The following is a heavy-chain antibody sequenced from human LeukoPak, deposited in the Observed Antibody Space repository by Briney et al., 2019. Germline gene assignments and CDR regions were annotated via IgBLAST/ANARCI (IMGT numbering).Heavy chain of an antibody. D-gene: IGHD6-13*01. V-gene: IGHV4-59*01. CDR1: GGSISSYY. Sequence: SETLSLTCTVSGGSISSYYWSWIRQPPGKGLEWIGYIYYSGSTNYNPSLKSRVTISVDTSKNQFSLKLSSVTAADTAVYYCARDARRSSSWYVSVFGDDYYYYYGMDVWGQGTTVTVSS. CDR3: ARDARRSSSWYVSVFGDDYYYYYGMDV. CDR2: IYYSGST. J-gene: IGHJ6*02.